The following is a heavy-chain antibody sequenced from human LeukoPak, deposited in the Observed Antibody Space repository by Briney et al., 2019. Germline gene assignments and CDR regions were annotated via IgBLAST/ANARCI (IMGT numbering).Heavy chain of an antibody. CDR2: IYTSGST. V-gene: IGHV4-61*02. Sequence: SETLSLTCTVSGGSISSGSYYWSWIRQPAGKGLEWIGRIYTSGSTNYNPSLKSRVTISVDTSKNQFSLKLSSVTAADTAVYYCTRRDFDWLREDWFDPWGQGTLVTVSS. CDR3: TRRDFDWLREDWFDP. CDR1: GGSISSGSYY. D-gene: IGHD3-9*01. J-gene: IGHJ5*02.